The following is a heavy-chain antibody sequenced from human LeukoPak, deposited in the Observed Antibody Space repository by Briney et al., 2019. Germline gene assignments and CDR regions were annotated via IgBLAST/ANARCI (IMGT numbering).Heavy chain of an antibody. D-gene: IGHD1-1*01. CDR1: GASINVDSNS. J-gene: IGHJ4*02. V-gene: IGHV4-39*07. Sequence: SETLSLTCTVSGASINVDSNSWGWVRQPPGKGLEWIGSVHSGGRTHSNPSLKTRLSMSRDTSQNQSSLQLRSLTAADTAVYFCAMYTSGTMFDSWGQGILVTVSS. CDR2: VHSGGRT. CDR3: AMYTSGTMFDS.